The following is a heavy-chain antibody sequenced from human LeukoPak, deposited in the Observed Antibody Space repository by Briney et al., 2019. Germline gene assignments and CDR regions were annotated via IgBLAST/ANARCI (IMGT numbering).Heavy chain of an antibody. CDR1: GFTFSSYE. V-gene: IGHV3-48*03. CDR3: AREGDGYSEGWFDP. CDR2: ISSSGSTI. J-gene: IGHJ5*02. Sequence: GGSLRLSCAASGFTFSSYEMNWVRQAPGKGLEWVSYISSSGSTIYYADSVKGRFTISRDNAKNSLYLQMNSLRAEDTAVYYCAREGDGYSEGWFDPWGQGTLVTASS. D-gene: IGHD5-24*01.